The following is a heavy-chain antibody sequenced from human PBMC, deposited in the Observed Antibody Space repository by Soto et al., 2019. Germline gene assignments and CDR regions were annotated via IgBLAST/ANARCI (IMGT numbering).Heavy chain of an antibody. CDR3: ARQTGLVRGVIDS. CDR1: GASSSSTSY. D-gene: IGHD3-10*01. V-gene: IGHV4-39*01. J-gene: IGHJ4*02. CDR2: MYHRGNA. Sequence: QLQLQESGPGLVKPSGTLSLTCTVSGASSSSTSYWGWIRQPPGKGLEWIGAMYHRGNAYYSPTHTSRPIVSVHSSMDEIPLRLSSVTAADSAVYYWARQTGLVRGVIDSWGQGTLVTVSS.